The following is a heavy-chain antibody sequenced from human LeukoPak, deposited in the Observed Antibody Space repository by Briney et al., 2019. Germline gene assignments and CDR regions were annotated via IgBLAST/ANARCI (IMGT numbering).Heavy chain of an antibody. CDR3: ARHAVSGSPAAFDY. Sequence: PGGSLRLSCAASGFTFSSYWIGWVRQMPGKGLEWMGIIYPGDSDTRYSPSFQGQVTISADKSISTAYLQWSSPKASDTAMYYCARHAVSGSPAAFDYWGQGTLVTVSS. V-gene: IGHV5-51*01. J-gene: IGHJ4*02. CDR2: IYPGDSDT. D-gene: IGHD1-26*01. CDR1: GFTFSSYW.